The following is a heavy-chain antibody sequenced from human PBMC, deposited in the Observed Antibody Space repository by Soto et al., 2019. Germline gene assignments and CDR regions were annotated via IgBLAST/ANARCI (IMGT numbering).Heavy chain of an antibody. CDR1: GYTFTSYG. CDR3: ARDIVLMVYAIGGYYYYGMDV. J-gene: IGHJ6*02. V-gene: IGHV1-18*01. D-gene: IGHD2-8*01. Sequence: ASVKVSCKASGYTFTSYGISWVRQAPGQGLEWMGWISAYNGNTNYAQKLQGRVTMTTDTSTSTAYMELRSLRSDDTAVYYCARDIVLMVYAIGGYYYYGMDVWGQGTTVTVSS. CDR2: ISAYNGNT.